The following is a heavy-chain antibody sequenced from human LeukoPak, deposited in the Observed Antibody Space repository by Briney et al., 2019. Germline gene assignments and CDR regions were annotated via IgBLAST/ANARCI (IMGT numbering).Heavy chain of an antibody. CDR1: GFTFSSYT. V-gene: IGHV3-23*01. CDR3: AKDGGLWVSAHWGDS. J-gene: IGHJ4*02. CDR2: ITTGDGNT. Sequence: PGRSLRLSCTASGFTFSSYTMTWVRQAPGKGLKWVSTITTGDGNTYYADSVKGRFTVSRDDSKNTLYLQMNSLGAEDTAVYYCAKDGGLWVSAHWGDSWGRGTLVTVSS. D-gene: IGHD7-27*01.